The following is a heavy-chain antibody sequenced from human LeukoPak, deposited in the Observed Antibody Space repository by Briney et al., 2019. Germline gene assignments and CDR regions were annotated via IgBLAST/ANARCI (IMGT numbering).Heavy chain of an antibody. CDR3: ARHVEVFYYYYYYYMDV. CDR2: IYYSGST. V-gene: IGHV4-39*01. Sequence: SETPSLTCTVSGGSISSSSYYWGWIRQPPGKGLEWIGSIYYSGSTYYNPSLKSRVTISVDTSKNQFSLKLSSVTAADTAVYYCARHVEVFYYYYYYYMDVWGKGTTVTVSS. CDR1: GGSISSSSYY. J-gene: IGHJ6*03. D-gene: IGHD1-1*01.